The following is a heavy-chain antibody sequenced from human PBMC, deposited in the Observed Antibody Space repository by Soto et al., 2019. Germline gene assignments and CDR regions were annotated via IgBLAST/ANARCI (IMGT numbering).Heavy chain of an antibody. D-gene: IGHD2-15*01. Sequence: QVQLVQSGAEVKKPGSSVKVSCKASGGTFSSYAISWVRQAPGQGLEWMGGIIPIFGTANYAQKFQGRVTITADESTXXAXMXXSSLRSEDTAVYYCAREGAADCSGGSCYSKGWFDPWGQGTLVTVSS. V-gene: IGHV1-69*12. CDR2: IIPIFGTA. J-gene: IGHJ5*02. CDR1: GGTFSSYA. CDR3: AREGAADCSGGSCYSKGWFDP.